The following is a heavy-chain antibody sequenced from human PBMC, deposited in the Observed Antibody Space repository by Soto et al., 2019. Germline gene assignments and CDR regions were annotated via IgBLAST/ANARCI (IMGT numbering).Heavy chain of an antibody. CDR3: ARYIPGVRYYGMDV. D-gene: IGHD2-2*01. Sequence: EVQLLESGGGLVQPGGSLRLSCAASGFTFSSYAMKWFRQAPGKGLEWVSLIGESGTPTYYADSVKRRFTISRDNSGNTLFLEMYSLRAEDTAVYYCARYIPGVRYYGMDVWGQGTTVTVSS. CDR1: GFTFSSYA. V-gene: IGHV3-23*01. J-gene: IGHJ6*02. CDR2: IGESGTPT.